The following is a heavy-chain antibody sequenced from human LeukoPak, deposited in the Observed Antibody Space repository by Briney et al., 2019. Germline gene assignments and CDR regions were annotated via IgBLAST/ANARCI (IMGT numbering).Heavy chain of an antibody. D-gene: IGHD3-10*01. Sequence: SETLSLTCAVSGYSISSGYYWGWVRQPPGKGLEWIGSVYGSGNTYYNPSLKSRVTISVDTFKNHFSLKVSSVTAADTAVYYCARPSGRNYYYYMDVWGKGTTVTVSS. J-gene: IGHJ6*03. CDR1: GYSISSGYY. V-gene: IGHV4-38-2*01. CDR3: ARPSGRNYYYYMDV. CDR2: VYGSGNT.